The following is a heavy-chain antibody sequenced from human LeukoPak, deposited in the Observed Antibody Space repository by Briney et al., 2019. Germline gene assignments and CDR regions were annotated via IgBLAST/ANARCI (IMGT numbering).Heavy chain of an antibody. CDR3: ARFFYDVLFGYYQYLDY. CDR1: GLSVSSNY. V-gene: IGHV3-66*01. J-gene: IGHJ4*02. CDR2: IYRDGSS. D-gene: IGHD3-9*01. Sequence: GGSLRLSCVASGLSVSSNYMSWVRQAPGKGLEWVSVIYRDGSSYYAESVKGRFTISRDNSKNTLYIQMNSLGAEDTAVYYCARFFYDVLFGYYQYLDYLVRGPLVTVCS.